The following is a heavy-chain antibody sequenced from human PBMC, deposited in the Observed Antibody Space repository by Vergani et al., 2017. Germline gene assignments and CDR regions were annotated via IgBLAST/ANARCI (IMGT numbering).Heavy chain of an antibody. Sequence: QLQLQESGPGLVKPSETLSLTCTVSGGSISSSSYYWGWIRQPPGKGLECIGSIYYSGSTYYNPSLKSRVTISVDTSKNQFSLKLSSVTAADTAVYYCARDSVDDSSVVVVAATSTELGYFELWGRGTLVTVSS. CDR3: ARDSVDDSSVVVVAATSTELGYFEL. J-gene: IGHJ2*01. D-gene: IGHD2-15*01. CDR2: IYYSGST. V-gene: IGHV4-39*07. CDR1: GGSISSSSYY.